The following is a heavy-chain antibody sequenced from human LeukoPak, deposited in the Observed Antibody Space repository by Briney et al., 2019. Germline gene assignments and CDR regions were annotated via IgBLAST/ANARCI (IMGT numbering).Heavy chain of an antibody. V-gene: IGHV1-2*02. CDR2: INPNSGGT. J-gene: IGHJ4*02. CDR1: GYTFTGYY. D-gene: IGHD6-13*01. CDR3: ARGHHSSSSADY. Sequence: ASVKVSCKASGYTFTGYYMHWVRQAPGQGLEWMGWINPNSGGTNYAQKFQGRVTMTRDTSISTACMELSRLRSDDTAVYYCARGHHSSSSADYWGQGTLVTVSS.